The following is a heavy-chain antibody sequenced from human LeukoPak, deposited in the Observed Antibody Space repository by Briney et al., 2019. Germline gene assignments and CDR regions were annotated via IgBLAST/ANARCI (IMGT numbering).Heavy chain of an antibody. Sequence: GGSLRLSCAASGFTFSSYGMHWVRQAPGKGLEWVAVISYDGSNKYYADSVKGRFTISRDNSKNTLYLQMNSLRAEDTAVYYCAKTPSRGATLVFDYWGQGTLVTVSS. CDR2: ISYDGSNK. D-gene: IGHD1-26*01. CDR1: GFTFSSYG. V-gene: IGHV3-30*18. CDR3: AKTPSRGATLVFDY. J-gene: IGHJ4*02.